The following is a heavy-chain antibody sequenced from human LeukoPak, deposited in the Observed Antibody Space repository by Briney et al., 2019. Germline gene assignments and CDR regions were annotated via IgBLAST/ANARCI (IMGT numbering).Heavy chain of an antibody. V-gene: IGHV3-30*18. D-gene: IGHD6-13*01. J-gene: IGHJ3*02. CDR3: AKGRSSSWYTDAFDI. Sequence: PGRSLRLSCAASGFTFSSYGMHWVRQAPGKGLEWVAVISYDGSNKYYADSVKGRFTISRDNSKNTLYLQMNSLRAEDTAVYYCAKGRSSSWYTDAFDIWGQGTMVTVSS. CDR1: GFTFSSYG. CDR2: ISYDGSNK.